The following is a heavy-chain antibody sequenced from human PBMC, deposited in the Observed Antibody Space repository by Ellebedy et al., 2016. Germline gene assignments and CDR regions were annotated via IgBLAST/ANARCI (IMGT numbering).Heavy chain of an antibody. J-gene: IGHJ4*02. CDR1: GASISSYF. CDR3: AGGPGHYYDSSGYYYFDY. V-gene: IGHV4-59*08. Sequence: ESLKISCTVSGASISSYFWSWIRQSPGKGLEWIGYVFYSGTTNYNPSLKSRVTILVDTSKNQFSLKLSSATAADTAVYYCAGGPGHYYDSSGYYYFDYWGQGTLVTVSS. CDR2: VFYSGTT. D-gene: IGHD3-22*01.